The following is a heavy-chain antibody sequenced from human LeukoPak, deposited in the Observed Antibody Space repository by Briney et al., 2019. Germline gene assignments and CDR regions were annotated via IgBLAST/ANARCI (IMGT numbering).Heavy chain of an antibody. J-gene: IGHJ4*02. Sequence: SETLSLTCAVYGGSFSGDYWSWIRQPPGKGLEWIGEINHSGSTNYNPSLKSRVTISVDTSKNQFSLKLSSVTAADTAVYYCARAVRGYSGSKYYFDYWGQGTLVTVSS. V-gene: IGHV4-34*01. CDR1: GGSFSGDY. CDR3: ARAVRGYSGSKYYFDY. CDR2: INHSGST. D-gene: IGHD5-12*01.